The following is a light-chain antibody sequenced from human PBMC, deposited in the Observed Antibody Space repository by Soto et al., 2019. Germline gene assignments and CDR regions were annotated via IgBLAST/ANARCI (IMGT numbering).Light chain of an antibody. V-gene: IGLV2-14*01. J-gene: IGLJ2*01. CDR3: SSFTSSSTVI. CDR1: SSDVGGYNY. CDR2: EVT. Sequence: QSVLTQPASVSGSPGQSITISCTGTSSDVGGYNYVSWYQQHPGKAPKLVIYEVTNRPSGVSNRFSGSKFGNTASLTISGLQAEDEADYHCSSFTSSSTVIFGGGTKVTVL.